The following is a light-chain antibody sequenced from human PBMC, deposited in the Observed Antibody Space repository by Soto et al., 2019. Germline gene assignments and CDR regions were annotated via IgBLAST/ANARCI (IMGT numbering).Light chain of an antibody. V-gene: IGKV3-11*01. CDR3: KQRSNWPPT. CDR1: QSVGSY. CDR2: DAF. J-gene: IGKJ5*01. Sequence: EIVFTQSPGTLSLSTGERATLSCRASQSVGSYLAWYQQQPGQAPRLLINDAFHRAAGIPARFSGSGSGTDFTLSISSLETEDFAVYYCKQRSNWPPTCGQGTRL.